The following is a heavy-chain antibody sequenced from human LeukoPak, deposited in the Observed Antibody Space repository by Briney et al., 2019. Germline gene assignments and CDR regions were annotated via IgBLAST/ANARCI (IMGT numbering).Heavy chain of an antibody. J-gene: IGHJ4*02. CDR2: INGYNGNT. Sequence: ASVKVSCKSSGYMFSSYGISWVRQAPGQGLEWMGWINGYNGNTNYAQKFQGRVTMTTDTATSTAYMELRSLRSDDTAVYYCARDRLNCSSTSCLEVFDFWGQGTLVTVSS. CDR1: GYMFSSYG. CDR3: ARDRLNCSSTSCLEVFDF. D-gene: IGHD2-2*01. V-gene: IGHV1-18*01.